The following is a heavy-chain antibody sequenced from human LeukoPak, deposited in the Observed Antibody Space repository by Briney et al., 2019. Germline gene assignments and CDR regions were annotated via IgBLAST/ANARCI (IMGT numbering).Heavy chain of an antibody. V-gene: IGHV4-4*07. Sequence: SETLSLTCTVSGGSISGHYWTWIRQPAGRGLEWIGRIYSSGRTYYNPSLMSRVTISLDTSNNQFSLRVTSVTAADTAVYYCARGKEMTAVAGYYSFDYWGQGTLVSVSS. J-gene: IGHJ4*02. CDR1: GGSISGHY. CDR2: IYSSGRT. CDR3: ARGKEMTAVAGYYSFDY. D-gene: IGHD6-19*01.